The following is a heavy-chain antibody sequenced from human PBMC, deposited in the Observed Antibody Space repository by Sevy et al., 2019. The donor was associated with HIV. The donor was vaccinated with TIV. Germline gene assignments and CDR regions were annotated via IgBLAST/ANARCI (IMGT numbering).Heavy chain of an antibody. CDR3: AGDLEWGVAFDI. Sequence: PGGSLRLSCAASGFTFSSYWMTWVRQAPGKGLQWVANIKEDGSEKYYVDYVKSRFTISRDNAKNSLDLQMNILRAEDTAVYYCAGDLEWGVAFDIWGQGTTVTVSS. J-gene: IGHJ3*02. V-gene: IGHV3-7*01. CDR2: IKEDGSEK. D-gene: IGHD1-26*01. CDR1: GFTFSSYW.